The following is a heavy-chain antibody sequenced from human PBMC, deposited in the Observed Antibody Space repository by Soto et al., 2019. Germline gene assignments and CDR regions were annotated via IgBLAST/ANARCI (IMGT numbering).Heavy chain of an antibody. Sequence: SVKVSCKASGGTFSSYAISWVRQAPGQGLEWMGGIIPIFGTANYAQKFQGRVTITADESTSTAYMELSSLRSEDTAVYYCAIALDIVVVVAATGFDPWGQGTLVTVSS. CDR1: GGTFSSYA. D-gene: IGHD2-15*01. CDR2: IIPIFGTA. CDR3: AIALDIVVVVAATGFDP. V-gene: IGHV1-69*13. J-gene: IGHJ5*02.